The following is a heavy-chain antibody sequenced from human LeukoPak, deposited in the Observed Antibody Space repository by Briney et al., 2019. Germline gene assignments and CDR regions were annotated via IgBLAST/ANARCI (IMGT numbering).Heavy chain of an antibody. CDR3: ARGSPRGYGSGSYVRSWFYP. J-gene: IGHJ5*02. CDR2: INHSGST. Sequence: SETLSLTCALYGGSFSGYYWSWIRQPPGKGLEWIGEINHSGSTNYNPSLKSRVTISVDTSKNQFSLKLSSVTAADTAVYYCARGSPRGYGSGSYVRSWFYPWGQGTLVTVSS. V-gene: IGHV4-34*01. D-gene: IGHD3-10*01. CDR1: GGSFSGYY.